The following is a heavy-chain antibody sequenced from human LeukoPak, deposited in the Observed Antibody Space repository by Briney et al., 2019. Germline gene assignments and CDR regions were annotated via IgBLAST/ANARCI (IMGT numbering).Heavy chain of an antibody. CDR3: ARQPVYYDSSGYYSDY. CDR1: GGSISSSSYY. CDR2: IYYSGST. V-gene: IGHV4-39*01. J-gene: IGHJ4*02. Sequence: PSETLSLTCTVSGGSISSSSYYWGWIRQPPGKGLEWIGSIYYSGSTYYNPSLKSRVTISVDTSKNQFSLKLSSVTAADTAVYYCARQPVYYDSSGYYSDYWGQGTLVTVSS. D-gene: IGHD3-22*01.